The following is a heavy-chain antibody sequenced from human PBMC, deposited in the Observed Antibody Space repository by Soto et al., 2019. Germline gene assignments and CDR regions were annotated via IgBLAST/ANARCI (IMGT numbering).Heavy chain of an antibody. CDR2: IIPILGIA. D-gene: IGHD2-8*01. V-gene: IGHV1-69*02. CDR1: GGTFSSYT. J-gene: IGHJ3*02. Sequence: GASVKVSCKASGGTFSSYTISWVRHAPGQGLEWMGRIIPILGIANYAQKFQGRVTITADKSTSTAYMELSSLRSEDTAVYYCARVQTPGVTKRDAFDIWGQGTMVTVSS. CDR3: ARVQTPGVTKRDAFDI.